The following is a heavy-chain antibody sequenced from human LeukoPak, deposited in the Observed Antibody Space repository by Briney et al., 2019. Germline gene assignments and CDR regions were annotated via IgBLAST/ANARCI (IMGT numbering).Heavy chain of an antibody. D-gene: IGHD2-8*01. CDR1: GFTASSIY. CDR2: IYSGGST. V-gene: IGHV3-66*01. CDR3: ARDLVYSEAVDI. Sequence: PGGSLRLSCAASGFTASSIYMSWVRQAPGKGLEWVSVIYSGGSTYYADSVQGRFTISRDNSKNTLYLQMNSLRAEDTAVYYCARDLVYSEAVDIWGQGTMVTVSS. J-gene: IGHJ3*02.